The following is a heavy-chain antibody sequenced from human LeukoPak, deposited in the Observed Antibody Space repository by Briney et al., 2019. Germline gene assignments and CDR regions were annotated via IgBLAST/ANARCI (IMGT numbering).Heavy chain of an antibody. CDR1: GFTFSSYS. CDR3: ARDPGDYYFDY. J-gene: IGHJ4*02. D-gene: IGHD2-21*02. V-gene: IGHV3-74*01. Sequence: HPGGSLRLSCAASGFTFSSYSMNWVRQAPGKGLVWVSRINSDGSSTSYADSVKGRFTISRDNAKNTLYLQMNSLRAEDTAVYYCARDPGDYYFDYWGQGTLVTVSS. CDR2: INSDGSST.